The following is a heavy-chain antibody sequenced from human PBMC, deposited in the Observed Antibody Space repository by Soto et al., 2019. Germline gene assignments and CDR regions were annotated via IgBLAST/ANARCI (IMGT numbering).Heavy chain of an antibody. V-gene: IGHV3-23*01. CDR2: INGPGDDT. CDR3: VKKEEYDHVWGKSPLD. CDR1: GFTFHNYA. Sequence: EVQLLEAGGNLVQPGGSLRLSCAASGFTFHNYAMSWVRQAPGKGLEWVSSINGPGDDTYYADSVKGRFTISRDNSKNTLHLQMNSLRAEDTALCYCVKKEEYDHVWGKSPLDWGQGTLVTVSS. D-gene: IGHD3-16*01. J-gene: IGHJ4*03.